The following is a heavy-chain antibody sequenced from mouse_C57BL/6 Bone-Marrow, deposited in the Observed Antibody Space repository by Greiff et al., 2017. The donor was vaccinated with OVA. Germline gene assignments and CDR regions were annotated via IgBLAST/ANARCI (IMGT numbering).Heavy chain of an antibody. CDR2: IDPENGDT. CDR1: GFNIKDDY. V-gene: IGHV14-4*01. Sequence: EVKLMESGAELVRPGASVKLSCTASGFNIKDDYMHWVKQRPEQGLEWIGWIDPENGDTEYASKFQGKATITADTSSNPAYLQLSSLTSEDTAVYYCTPYYSTTMDYWGQGTSVTVSS. J-gene: IGHJ4*01. D-gene: IGHD2-5*01. CDR3: TPYYSTTMDY.